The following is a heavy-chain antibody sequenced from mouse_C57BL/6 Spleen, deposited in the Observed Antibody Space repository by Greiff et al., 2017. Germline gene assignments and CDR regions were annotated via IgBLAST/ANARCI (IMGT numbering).Heavy chain of an antibody. J-gene: IGHJ4*01. CDR1: GYTFTSYW. CDR2: IDPSDSYT. D-gene: IGHD2-5*01. CDR3: ARAYCSNDDAMDY. Sequence: QVQLQQPGAELVRPGTSVKLSCKASGYTFTSYWMHWVKQRPGQGLEWIGVIDPSDSYTNYNQKFKGKATLTVDTSSSTAYMQLSRLTSEDSAVYYGARAYCSNDDAMDYWGQGTSVTVSS. V-gene: IGHV1-59*01.